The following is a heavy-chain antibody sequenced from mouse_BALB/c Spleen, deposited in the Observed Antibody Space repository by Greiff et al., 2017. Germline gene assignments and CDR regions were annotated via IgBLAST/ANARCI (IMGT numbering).Heavy chain of an antibody. D-gene: IGHD1-1*01. V-gene: IGHV5-12-1*01. Sequence: EVKLVESGGGLVKPGGSLKLSCAASGFAFSSYDMSWVRQTPEKRLEWVAYISSGGGSTYYPDTVKGRFTISRDNAKNTLYLQMSSLKSEDTAVYYCASLLLPAAMDYWGQGTSVTVSS. CDR2: ISSGGGST. CDR1: GFAFSSYD. CDR3: ASLLLPAAMDY. J-gene: IGHJ4*01.